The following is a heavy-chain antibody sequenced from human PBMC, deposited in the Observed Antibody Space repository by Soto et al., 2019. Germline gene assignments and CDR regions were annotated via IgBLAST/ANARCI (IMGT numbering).Heavy chain of an antibody. D-gene: IGHD2-21*01. Sequence: GGSLRLSCTASGFTFSSYDMHWVRQAAGKGLEWVSAIASTGDTYYPGSVKGRFTISRENAKNSFYLQMNSLRAGDTAVYYCARSYSNAFDIWGQGTMVTVSS. CDR2: IASTGDT. V-gene: IGHV3-13*01. CDR1: GFTFSSYD. J-gene: IGHJ3*02. CDR3: ARSYSNAFDI.